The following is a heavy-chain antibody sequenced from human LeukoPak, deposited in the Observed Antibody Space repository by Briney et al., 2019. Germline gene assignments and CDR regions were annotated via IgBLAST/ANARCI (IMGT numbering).Heavy chain of an antibody. CDR1: GGSFSGYY. CDR2: INHTGST. Sequence: PSETLSLTCAVYGGSFSGYYWSWIRQPPGKGLEWIGEINHTGSTNYNTSLKSRVTLSVDTSKNQFSLKLSSVTAADTAVYYCAREVDGTVTPPYNWFDPWGQGTLVTVSS. CDR3: AREVDGTVTPPYNWFDP. D-gene: IGHD4-11*01. V-gene: IGHV4-34*01. J-gene: IGHJ5*02.